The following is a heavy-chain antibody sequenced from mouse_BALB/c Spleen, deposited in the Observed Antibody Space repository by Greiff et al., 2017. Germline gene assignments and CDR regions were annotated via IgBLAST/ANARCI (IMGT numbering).Heavy chain of an antibody. D-gene: IGHD1-2*01. CDR1: GFTFSSYG. Sequence: EVQLVESGGDLVKPGGSLKLSCAASGFTFSSYGMSWVRQTPDKRLEWVATISSGGSYTYYPDSVKGRFTISRDNAKNTLYLQMSSLKSEDTAMYYCARGTLYGSDYWGQGTTLTVSS. CDR3: ARGTLYGSDY. V-gene: IGHV5-6*01. CDR2: ISSGGSYT. J-gene: IGHJ2*01.